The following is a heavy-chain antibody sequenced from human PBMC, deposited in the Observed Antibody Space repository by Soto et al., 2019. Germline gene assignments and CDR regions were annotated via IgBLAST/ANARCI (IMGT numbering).Heavy chain of an antibody. CDR1: GFSLSTSGVG. CDR3: AHWGRIAAAGTGGFDP. D-gene: IGHD6-13*01. Sequence: QITLKESGPTLVKPTQTLTLTCTFSGFSLSTSGVGVGWIRQPPGKALEWLALIYWDDDKRYSPSLKSRLTITKDTSKNQVVLTMTNMHPVDTATYYCAHWGRIAAAGTGGFDPWGQGTLVTVSS. J-gene: IGHJ5*02. V-gene: IGHV2-5*02. CDR2: IYWDDDK.